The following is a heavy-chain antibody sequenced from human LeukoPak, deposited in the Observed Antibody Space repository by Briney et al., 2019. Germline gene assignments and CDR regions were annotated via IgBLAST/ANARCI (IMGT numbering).Heavy chain of an antibody. CDR1: GFTFSSYS. CDR2: ISSSSSYI. J-gene: IGHJ6*02. V-gene: IGHV3-21*01. Sequence: GGSLRLSCGSSGFTFSSYSMNWVRQAPGKGQEWVSSISSSSSYIYYADSVKGRFTISRDNAKNSLYLHMNSLRAEDTAVYYCARESGAQGYYYYGMDVWGQGTTVTVSS. D-gene: IGHD4-17*01. CDR3: ARESGAQGYYYYGMDV.